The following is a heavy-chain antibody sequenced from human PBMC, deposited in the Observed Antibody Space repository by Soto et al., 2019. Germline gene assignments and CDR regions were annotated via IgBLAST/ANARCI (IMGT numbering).Heavy chain of an antibody. J-gene: IGHJ4*02. V-gene: IGHV3-48*03. CDR3: ARIGTVLTPDDS. CDR2: ISSGASTI. D-gene: IGHD2-21*02. CDR1: GFNFSTYE. Sequence: PGGSLRLSCVGSGFNFSTYEMQWVLQAPGKGLEWVSYISSGASTIFYGESVKGRFTVSRDNDRSSLYLQMNSLRVEDSGVYYCARIGTVLTPDDSWGQGTLVTVSS.